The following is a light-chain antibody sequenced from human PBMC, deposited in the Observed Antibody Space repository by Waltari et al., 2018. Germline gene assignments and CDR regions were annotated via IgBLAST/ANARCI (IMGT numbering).Light chain of an antibody. J-gene: IGKJ1*01. CDR1: ETISRY. V-gene: IGKV1-39*01. Sequence: DIQMTESPPSLSASVGDRVTIPCRESETISRYLNWYQQKPGKAPKFLMYAASRLEDGVSTRFSGRGSGTEFTLTISSLQPEDVATYYCQQSYSTPRTFGQGTKVEIK. CDR3: QQSYSTPRT. CDR2: AAS.